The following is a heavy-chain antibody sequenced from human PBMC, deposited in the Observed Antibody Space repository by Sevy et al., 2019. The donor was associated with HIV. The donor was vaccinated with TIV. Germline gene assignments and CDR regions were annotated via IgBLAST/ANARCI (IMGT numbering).Heavy chain of an antibody. Sequence: SETLSLTCTVSGGSISGSNYYWGWICQPPGKGLEWIATIYYSGSTYYNPSLKSRVTISVDTSKNQFSLNLSSVTAADTAVYYCATNAPGYYDILTGYLSPDYWGQGTLVTVSS. J-gene: IGHJ4*02. V-gene: IGHV4-39*01. CDR2: IYYSGST. CDR1: GGSISGSNYY. CDR3: ATNAPGYYDILTGYLSPDY. D-gene: IGHD3-9*01.